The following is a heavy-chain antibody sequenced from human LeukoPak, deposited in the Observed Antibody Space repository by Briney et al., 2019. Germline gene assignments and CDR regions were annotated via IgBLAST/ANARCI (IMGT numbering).Heavy chain of an antibody. V-gene: IGHV1-2*02. J-gene: IGHJ6*03. Sequence: ASVKVSCTASGYTFTGYYMHWVRQAPGQGLEWMGWINPNSGGTNYAQKFQGRVTMTRDTSISTAYMELSRLRSDDTAVYYCARDQGGYCSGGSCYDYYYYYMDVWGKGTTVTVSS. CDR2: INPNSGGT. CDR3: ARDQGGYCSGGSCYDYYYYYMDV. D-gene: IGHD2-15*01. CDR1: GYTFTGYY.